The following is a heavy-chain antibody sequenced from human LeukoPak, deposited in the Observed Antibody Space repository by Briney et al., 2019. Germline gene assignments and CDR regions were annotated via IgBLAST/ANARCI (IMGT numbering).Heavy chain of an antibody. CDR2: IASDGSST. CDR1: GFTFSSYW. Sequence: GGSLRLSCAASGFTFSSYWMNWVRQAPGQGVGCGSRIASDGSSTTYADSVKGRFSISRDNAKNTLYLQMNSLRVEDTAVYYCARGRPHGNDYWGQRTLVTVSS. D-gene: IGHD4-23*01. CDR3: ARGRPHGNDY. J-gene: IGHJ4*02. V-gene: IGHV3-74*01.